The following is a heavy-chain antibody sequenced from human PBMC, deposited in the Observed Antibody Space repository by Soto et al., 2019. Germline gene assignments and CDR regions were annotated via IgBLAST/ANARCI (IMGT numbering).Heavy chain of an antibody. J-gene: IGHJ4*02. CDR1: GYTFTDYG. V-gene: IGHV1-18*01. CDR3: ARISQSDFWSGYYSFFHY. CDR2: ITAFNGHT. Sequence: QVRLVQSGAEVEKPGASVKVSCKASGYTFTDYGISWVRQAPGQGLQWMGWITAFNGHTKYAQQFQGRVTMTTDTSTSTAYMQLRSLESDDTAVYYCARISQSDFWSGYYSFFHYWGQGTLVTVSS. D-gene: IGHD3-3*01.